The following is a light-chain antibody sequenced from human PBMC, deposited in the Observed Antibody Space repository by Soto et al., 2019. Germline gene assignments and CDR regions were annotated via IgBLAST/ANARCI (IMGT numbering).Light chain of an antibody. CDR2: GAS. CDR3: QQFSSYPLT. Sequence: DIVLTQSPGPLSLSPGERATLSCRSSQSVSSSYLAWYQQKPGQAPRLLIYGASSRATGIPDRFSGSGSGTDFTLTISRLEPEDVAVYYCQQFSSYPLTLGGGTKVDIK. CDR1: QSVSSSY. V-gene: IGKV3-20*01. J-gene: IGKJ4*01.